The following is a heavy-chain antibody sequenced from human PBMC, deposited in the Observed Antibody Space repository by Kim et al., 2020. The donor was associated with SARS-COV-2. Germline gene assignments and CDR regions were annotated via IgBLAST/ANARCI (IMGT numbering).Heavy chain of an antibody. J-gene: IGHJ4*01. CDR3: ARDSFVTGGGFYSA. CDR2: TYFRSKWYN. Sequence: SQTLSLTCAISGDSVSSRSAGWTWIRQSPSRGLEWLGRTYFRSKWYNQYAESVKSRITINADTSKNQFSLQLNSVTPGDTAIYYCARDSFVTGGGFYSAWGQGTLVTLSS. D-gene: IGHD1-20*01. CDR1: GDSVSSRSAG. V-gene: IGHV6-1*01.